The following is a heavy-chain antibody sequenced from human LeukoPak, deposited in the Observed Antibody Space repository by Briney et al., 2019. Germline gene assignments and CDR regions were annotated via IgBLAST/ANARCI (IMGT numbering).Heavy chain of an antibody. CDR1: GFTFDDYG. D-gene: IGHD3-10*01. CDR2: FNWNGGST. V-gene: IGHV3-20*04. Sequence: PGGSLRLSCAASGFTFDDYGMSWVRQAPGKGLEWVSGFNWNGGSTGYADSVKGRFTISRDNAKNSLYLQMNSLRAEDTALYYCARTLWFGELLEGFDCWGQGTLVTVSS. J-gene: IGHJ4*02. CDR3: ARTLWFGELLEGFDC.